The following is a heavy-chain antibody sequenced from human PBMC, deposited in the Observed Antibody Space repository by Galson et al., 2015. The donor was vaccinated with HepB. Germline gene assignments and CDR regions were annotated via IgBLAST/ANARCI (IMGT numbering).Heavy chain of an antibody. J-gene: IGHJ3*02. CDR2: ISSSSTYI. V-gene: IGHV3-21*01. CDR3: VRRTMKPRDAFDI. Sequence: SLRLSCAASGFTFSSHSINWVRQAPGKGLEWVSSISSSSTYIYYTDSAKGRFTISRDNAKISVFLQMNSLRAEDTAVYYCVRRTMKPRDAFDIWGQGTMVTVSS. CDR1: GFTFSSHS. D-gene: IGHD3-3*01.